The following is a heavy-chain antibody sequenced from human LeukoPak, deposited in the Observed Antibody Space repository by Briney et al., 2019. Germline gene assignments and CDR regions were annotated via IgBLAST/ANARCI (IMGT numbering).Heavy chain of an antibody. CDR1: GGTFSSYA. CDR3: ARVDSSGWSVDY. V-gene: IGHV1-69*05. D-gene: IGHD6-19*01. CDR2: IIPIFGTA. Sequence: WASVKVSCKASGGTFSSYAISWVRQAPGQGLEWMGGIIPIFGTANYAQKFQGRVTITTDESTSTAYMELSSLRSEDTAVYYCARVDSSGWSVDYWGQGTLVTVSS. J-gene: IGHJ4*02.